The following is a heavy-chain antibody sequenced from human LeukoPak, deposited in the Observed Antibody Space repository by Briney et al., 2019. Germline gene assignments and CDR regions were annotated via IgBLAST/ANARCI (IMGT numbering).Heavy chain of an antibody. J-gene: IGHJ5*02. V-gene: IGHV4-59*01. CDR3: ARDRGRFDP. CDR1: GGSISSYY. D-gene: IGHD3-10*01. Sequence: PSETLSLTCTVSGGSISSYYWSWIRQPPGKGLEWIGYIYYSGSTNCNPSLKSRVTISVDTSKNQFSLKLSSVTAADTAVYYCARDRGRFDPWGQGTLVTVSS. CDR2: IYYSGST.